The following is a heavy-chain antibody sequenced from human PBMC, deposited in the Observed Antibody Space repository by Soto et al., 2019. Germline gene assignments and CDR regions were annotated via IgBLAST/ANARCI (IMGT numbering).Heavy chain of an antibody. CDR3: ARVSYYDSSGFDY. Sequence: QVQLQQWGAGLLKPSETLSLTCAVYGGSFSGYYWSWIRQPPGKGLEWIGEINHSGSTNYNPSLKIRVTISVDTSKNQFSLKLSSVTAADTAVYYCARVSYYDSSGFDYWGQGTLVTVSS. CDR2: INHSGST. CDR1: GGSFSGYY. J-gene: IGHJ4*02. V-gene: IGHV4-34*01. D-gene: IGHD3-22*01.